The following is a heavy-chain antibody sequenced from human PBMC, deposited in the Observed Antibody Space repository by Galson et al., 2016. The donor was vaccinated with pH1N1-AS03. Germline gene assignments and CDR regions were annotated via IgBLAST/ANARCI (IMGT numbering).Heavy chain of an antibody. CDR2: IKQDGSEK. Sequence: SLRLSCAASGFTFSTLWMTWVRQAPGKGLEWVANIKQDGSEKYYVDSVKGRFTISRDNAKNSLYLQMNSLRAEDTAVYYCARDSGYCRSTSCRWDAFDIWGQGTMVTVSS. J-gene: IGHJ3*02. CDR1: GFTFSTLW. V-gene: IGHV3-7*03. D-gene: IGHD2-2*01. CDR3: ARDSGYCRSTSCRWDAFDI.